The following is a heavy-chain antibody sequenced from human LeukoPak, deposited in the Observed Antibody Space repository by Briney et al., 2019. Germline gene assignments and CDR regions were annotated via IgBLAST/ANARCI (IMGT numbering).Heavy chain of an antibody. Sequence: GGSLRLSCAASGFTFSSFGLHRVRQGPGKGVELVALIWYYGSNEINADAVKGRCTISRDNSENTLYLQMNSMRAEDTAVYYCARDLIVGTTMYSEDFDYWGQGTLVTVSS. CDR2: IWYYGSNE. V-gene: IGHV3-33*01. CDR1: GFTFSSFG. J-gene: IGHJ4*02. D-gene: IGHD1-26*01. CDR3: ARDLIVGTTMYSEDFDY.